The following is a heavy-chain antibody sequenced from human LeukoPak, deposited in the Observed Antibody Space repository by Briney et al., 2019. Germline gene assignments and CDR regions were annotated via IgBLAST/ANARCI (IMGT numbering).Heavy chain of an antibody. V-gene: IGHV3-49*03. CDR2: IRSKSYGETI. CDR3: SRGNYYDSSGHMRYFDY. J-gene: IGHJ4*02. Sequence: GGSLRLSCTASGFTFGDYAMNWFRQAPGEGLEWVGFIRSKSYGETIEYAASVEGRFTISRDDSKSIAYLQMDSLKTEDTAVYYCSRGNYYDSSGHMRYFDYWGQGTLVTVSS. D-gene: IGHD3-22*01. CDR1: GFTFGDYA.